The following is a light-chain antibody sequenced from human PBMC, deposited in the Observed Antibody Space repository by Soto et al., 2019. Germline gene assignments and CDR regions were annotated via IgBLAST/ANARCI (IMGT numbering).Light chain of an antibody. CDR2: DVT. J-gene: IGLJ1*01. CDR1: SSDVGAYNY. Sequence: QSVLTQPASVSGSPGQSIAISCTGTSSDVGAYNYVSWYQQHPGKVPKLVIYDVTNRPSGVSDRFSGSKSGNTASLTIFGLQAEDEADYYCSSYTSNTTPYVFGTGTKVTVL. V-gene: IGLV2-14*01. CDR3: SSYTSNTTPYV.